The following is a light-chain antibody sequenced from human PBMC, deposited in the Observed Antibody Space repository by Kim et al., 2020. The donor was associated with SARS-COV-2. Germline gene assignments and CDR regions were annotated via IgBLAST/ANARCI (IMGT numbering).Light chain of an antibody. CDR3: QQRANWPLT. Sequence: LSPGEGATLSCRASQNINYDLAWYQQKPGQAPRLLIYDTSNRATGIPARFSGSGSGTDFTLTISSLEPEDFAVYYCQQRANWPLTFGGGTKVDIK. J-gene: IGKJ4*01. CDR1: QNINYD. CDR2: DTS. V-gene: IGKV3-11*01.